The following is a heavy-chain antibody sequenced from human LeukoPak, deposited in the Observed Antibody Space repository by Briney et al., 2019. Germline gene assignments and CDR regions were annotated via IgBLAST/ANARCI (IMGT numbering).Heavy chain of an antibody. CDR1: GFTFSSYW. Sequence: GGSLRLSCAASGFTFSSYWMSWVRQAPGKGLEWVANIKQDGSEKYYVDSVKGRFTISRDNAKNSLYLQMNSLRAEDTALYYCARDPPSSSWGIFDYWGQGTLVTVSS. J-gene: IGHJ4*02. CDR2: IKQDGSEK. D-gene: IGHD6-13*01. V-gene: IGHV3-7*03. CDR3: ARDPPSSSWGIFDY.